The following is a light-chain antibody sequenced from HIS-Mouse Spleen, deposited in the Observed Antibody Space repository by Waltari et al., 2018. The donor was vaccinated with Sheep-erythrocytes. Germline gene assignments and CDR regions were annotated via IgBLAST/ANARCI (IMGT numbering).Light chain of an antibody. V-gene: IGKV3-11*01. J-gene: IGKJ2*01. CDR2: DAS. Sequence: EIVLTQSPATLSLSPGERATLSCRASQSVSSYLAWYQPKPGQAPRLLIYDASNRATCIPARFSGSGSETDFTLTISSLEPEDFAVYYCQQRSNWYTFGQGTKLEIK. CDR1: QSVSSY. CDR3: QQRSNWYT.